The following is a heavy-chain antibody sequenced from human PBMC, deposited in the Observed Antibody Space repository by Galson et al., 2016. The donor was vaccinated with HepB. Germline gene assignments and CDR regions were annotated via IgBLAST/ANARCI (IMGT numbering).Heavy chain of an antibody. D-gene: IGHD3-16*01. CDR3: ARDPALGALDL. Sequence: SLRLSCAASGFNFRNSWMAWVRQAPGKGPEWVGDINVDGSGTYYVDSVKGRFTISRDNAQNSLFLQMNSLRAEDTAVYRCARDPALGALDLWGQGTMVTVSS. V-gene: IGHV3-7*04. CDR2: INVDGSGT. J-gene: IGHJ3*01. CDR1: GFNFRNSW.